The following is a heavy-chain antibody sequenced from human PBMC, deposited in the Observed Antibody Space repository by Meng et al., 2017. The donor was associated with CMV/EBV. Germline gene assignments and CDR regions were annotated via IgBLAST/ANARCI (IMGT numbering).Heavy chain of an antibody. V-gene: IGHV3-23*03. CDR3: AKVPTMTGYFDY. J-gene: IGHJ4*02. CDR2: IYSGGSST. CDR1: GFTFSSYA. D-gene: IGHD3-22*01. Sequence: GESLKISCAASGFTFSSYAMSWVRQAPGKGLEWVSVIYSGGSSTYYADSVKGRFTISRDNSKNTLYLKMSSLRAEDTAVYYCAKVPTMTGYFDYWGQGTLVTVSS.